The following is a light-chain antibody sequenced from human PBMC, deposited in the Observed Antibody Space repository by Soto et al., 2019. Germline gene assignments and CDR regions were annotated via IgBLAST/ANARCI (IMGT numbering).Light chain of an antibody. Sequence: EIVMTQSPATLSVSPWERATLSCRARQSVSSNLAWYQQKPGQAPTLLIHGASTRATGIPARFSSSGSGAEFTLTISSLQSEDFAVDYCQQYNSWPRTFGQGTKVDIK. CDR3: QQYNSWPRT. V-gene: IGKV3-15*01. CDR2: GAS. CDR1: QSVSSN. J-gene: IGKJ1*01.